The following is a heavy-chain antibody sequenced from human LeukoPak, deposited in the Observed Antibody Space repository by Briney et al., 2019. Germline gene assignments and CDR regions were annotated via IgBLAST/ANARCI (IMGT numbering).Heavy chain of an antibody. J-gene: IGHJ4*02. CDR1: GYSISSGYY. D-gene: IGHD3-10*01. V-gene: IGHV4-38-2*02. CDR2: IDHSGST. Sequence: SETLSLTCTVSGYSISSGYYWGWIRQPPGKGLEWIGEIDHSGSTNYNPSLKSRVTISVDTSKNQFSLKLSSVTAADTAVYYCARHRYGSGSYYHFDYWGQGTLVTVSS. CDR3: ARHRYGSGSYYHFDY.